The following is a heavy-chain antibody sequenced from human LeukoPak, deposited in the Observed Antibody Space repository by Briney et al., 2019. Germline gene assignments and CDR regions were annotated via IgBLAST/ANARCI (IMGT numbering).Heavy chain of an antibody. J-gene: IGHJ4*02. CDR3: ARDQLGGSYNFDY. CDR1: GFTFSSYA. CDR2: ISYDGSNK. D-gene: IGHD1-26*01. V-gene: IGHV3-30-3*01. Sequence: PGRSLRLSCAASGFTFSSYAMHWVRQAPGKGLEWVAVISYDGSNKYYADSVKGRFTISRDNSKNTLYLQMNSLRAKDTAVYYCARDQLGGSYNFDYWGQGTLVTVSS.